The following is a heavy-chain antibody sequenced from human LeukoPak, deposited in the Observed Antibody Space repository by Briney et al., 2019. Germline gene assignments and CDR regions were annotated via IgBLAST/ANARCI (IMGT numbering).Heavy chain of an antibody. CDR3: ARGQGTVTTH. CDR2: INHSGST. Sequence: ASETLSLTCAVCGGSFSGYYWSWIRQPPGKGLEWIGEINHSGSTNYNPSLKSRVTISVDTSKNQFSLKLSSVTAADTAVYYCARGQGTVTTHWGQGTLVTVSS. V-gene: IGHV4-34*01. D-gene: IGHD4-17*01. J-gene: IGHJ4*02. CDR1: GGSFSGYY.